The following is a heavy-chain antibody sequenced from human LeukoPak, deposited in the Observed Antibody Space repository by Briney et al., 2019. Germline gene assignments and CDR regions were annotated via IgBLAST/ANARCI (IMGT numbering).Heavy chain of an antibody. CDR2: INWNGGST. D-gene: IGHD3-22*01. V-gene: IGHV3-20*04. J-gene: IGHJ5*02. CDR1: GFTVSSNS. CDR3: ARWYYYETSGLYYGSFDN. Sequence: GGSLRLSCTVSGFTVSSNSMSWVRQAPGKGLEWVSGINWNGGSTGYADSVKGRFTISRDNAKNSLYLQMNSLRAEDTALYYCARWYYYETSGLYYGSFDNWGQGTLVTVSS.